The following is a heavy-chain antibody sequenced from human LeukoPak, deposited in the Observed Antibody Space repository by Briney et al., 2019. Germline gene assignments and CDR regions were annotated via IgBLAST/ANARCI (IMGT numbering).Heavy chain of an antibody. D-gene: IGHD3-9*01. V-gene: IGHV4-34*01. J-gene: IGHJ6*02. Sequence: SETLSLTCAVYGGSFSGYYWSWIRQPPGKGLEWIGEINHSGSTNYNPSLKSRVTISVDTSKNQFSLKLSSVTAADTAVYYCARIGAVRYRTRRGYGMDVWGQGTTVTVSS. CDR1: GGSFSGYY. CDR2: INHSGST. CDR3: ARIGAVRYRTRRGYGMDV.